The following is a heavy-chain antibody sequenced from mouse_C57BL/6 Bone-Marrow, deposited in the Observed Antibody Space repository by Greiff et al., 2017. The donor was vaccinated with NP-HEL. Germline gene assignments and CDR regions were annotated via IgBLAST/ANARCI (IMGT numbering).Heavy chain of an antibody. D-gene: IGHD2-4*01. CDR1: GYTFTSYG. CDR2: IYPRSGNT. J-gene: IGHJ3*01. Sequence: VQLQQSGAELARPGASVKLSCKASGYTFTSYGISWVKQRTGQGLEWIGEIYPRSGNTYYNEKFKGKATLTADKSSSPAYMELRSLTSEDSAVYFCAREGIYYDYAWFAYWGQGTLVTVSA. V-gene: IGHV1-81*01. CDR3: AREGIYYDYAWFAY.